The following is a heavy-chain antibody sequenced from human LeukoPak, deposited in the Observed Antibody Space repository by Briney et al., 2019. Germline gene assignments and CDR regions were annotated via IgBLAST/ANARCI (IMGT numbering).Heavy chain of an antibody. J-gene: IGHJ4*02. V-gene: IGHV3-48*01. Sequence: GGSLRLSCAASGFTFSSYSMNWVRQAPGKGLEWVSYISSSSSTIYYADSVKGRFTISRDNAKSSLYLQMNSLRAEDTAVYYCARGVTLDYWGQGTLVTVSS. CDR2: ISSSSSTI. D-gene: IGHD2-21*02. CDR3: ARGVTLDY. CDR1: GFTFSSYS.